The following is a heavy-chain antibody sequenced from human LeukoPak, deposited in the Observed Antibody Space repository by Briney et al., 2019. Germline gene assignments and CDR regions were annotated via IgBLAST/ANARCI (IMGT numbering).Heavy chain of an antibody. CDR2: IYYSGST. V-gene: IGHV4-59*01. CDR3: ARAGGGYSSSWYDY. J-gene: IGHJ4*02. D-gene: IGHD6-13*01. Sequence: SETLSLTCTVSGGSISSYYWSWIRQPPGKGLEWIGYIYYSGSTNYNPSLKSRVTISVDTSKNQFSLKLSSVTAADTAVYYCARAGGGYSSSWYDYWGQGTLVTASS. CDR1: GGSISSYY.